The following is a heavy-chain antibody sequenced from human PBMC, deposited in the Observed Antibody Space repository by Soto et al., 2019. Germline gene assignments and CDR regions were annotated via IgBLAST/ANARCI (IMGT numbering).Heavy chain of an antibody. CDR2: IYYSGST. CDR3: ARDSYDYVWGSYRHNWFDP. CDR1: GGSISSYY. V-gene: IGHV4-59*01. Sequence: SETLSLTCTVSGGSISSYYWSWIRQPPGKGLEWIGYIYYSGSTNYNPSLKSRVTISVDTSKNQFSLKLSSVTAADTAVYYCARDSYDYVWGSYRHNWFDPWGQGTLVTVS. J-gene: IGHJ5*02. D-gene: IGHD3-16*02.